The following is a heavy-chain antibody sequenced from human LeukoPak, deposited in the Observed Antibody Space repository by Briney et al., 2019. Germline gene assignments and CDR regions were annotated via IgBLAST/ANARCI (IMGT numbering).Heavy chain of an antibody. V-gene: IGHV3-64*01. CDR3: ARDGAGGRYTQIDH. D-gene: IGHD1-26*01. CDR2: ISNDGDTT. CDR1: GFSFIAYG. J-gene: IGHJ4*02. Sequence: GGSLRLSCAASGFSFIAYGMHWVRQAPGKGPEYVSAISNDGDTTHYANSVKGRFTISRDNSKNTLDLQMGSLRPEDMAVYYCARDGAGGRYTQIDHWGQGTLVTVSS.